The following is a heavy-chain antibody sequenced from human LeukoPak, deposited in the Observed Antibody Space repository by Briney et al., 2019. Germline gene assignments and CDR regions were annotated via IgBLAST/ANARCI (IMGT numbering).Heavy chain of an antibody. CDR2: IKQDGSEK. J-gene: IGHJ4*02. CDR1: GFPFSSYR. Sequence: GGSLRLSCVASGFPFSSYRMTWVRQAPGKGLEWVVNIKQDGSEKYYVDSVKGRFTVSRDNAKNSLYLQMNSLRAEDTAVYYCARAQSGFWSGYCFDYWGQGTLVTVSS. D-gene: IGHD3-3*01. CDR3: ARAQSGFWSGYCFDY. V-gene: IGHV3-7*01.